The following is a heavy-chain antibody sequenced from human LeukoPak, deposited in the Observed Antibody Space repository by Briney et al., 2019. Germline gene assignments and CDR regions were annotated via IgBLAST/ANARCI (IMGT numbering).Heavy chain of an antibody. V-gene: IGHV3-23*01. CDR3: ARGKAGGLVDLFDP. Sequence: GGSLGLSCAASGFTFSAYAMMWVRQAPGKGLEWVSSIVATYEGTFYADSVQGRFIISRDNSESTVSLQMNSLRAEDTAVYYCARGKAGGLVDLFDPWGQGTLVTVSS. CDR2: IVATYEGT. D-gene: IGHD3/OR15-3a*01. J-gene: IGHJ5*02. CDR1: GFTFSAYA.